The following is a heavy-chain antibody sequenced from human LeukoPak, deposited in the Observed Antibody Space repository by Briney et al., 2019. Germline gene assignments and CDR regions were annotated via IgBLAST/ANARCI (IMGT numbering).Heavy chain of an antibody. J-gene: IGHJ4*02. CDR3: ARDPPSSDYGDYAYYFDY. D-gene: IGHD4-17*01. CDR2: INPNGGST. V-gene: IGHV1-46*01. Sequence: ASVKVSCRASGYIFINHYIHWVRQAPGQGFELMGEINPNGGSTTYAQKFQGRVTMTRDMSTSTVYMDLSSLTSEDTAVYYCARDPPSSDYGDYAYYFDYWGQGTLVTVSS. CDR1: GYIFINHY.